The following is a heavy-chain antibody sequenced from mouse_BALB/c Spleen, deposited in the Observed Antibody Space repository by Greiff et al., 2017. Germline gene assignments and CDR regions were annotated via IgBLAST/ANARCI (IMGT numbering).Heavy chain of an antibody. J-gene: IGHJ2*01. D-gene: IGHD1-1*01. CDR3: TRDYYGSSYPDY. CDR2: ISSGGSYT. Sequence: EVKLMESGGGLVKPGGSLKLSCAASGFTFSSYTMSWVRQTPEKRLEWVATISSGGSYTYYPDSVKGRFTISRDNAKNTLYLQMSSLKSEDTAMYYCTRDYYGSSYPDYWGQGTTLTVSS. V-gene: IGHV5-6-4*01. CDR1: GFTFSSYT.